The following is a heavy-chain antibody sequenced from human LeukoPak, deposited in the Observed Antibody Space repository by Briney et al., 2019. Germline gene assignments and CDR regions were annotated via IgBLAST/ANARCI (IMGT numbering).Heavy chain of an antibody. J-gene: IGHJ3*02. CDR3: ARGDVRGRWLQLAFDI. CDR2: ISYDGSTK. Sequence: GGSLRLSCAASGFTFSSYAMHWVRQAPGKGLEWVAVISYDGSTKNYADSVKGRFTISRDNSKNTLYLQMNSLRAEDTAVYYCARGDVRGRWLQLAFDIWGQGTMDTVSS. CDR1: GFTFSSYA. V-gene: IGHV3-30*01. D-gene: IGHD5-24*01.